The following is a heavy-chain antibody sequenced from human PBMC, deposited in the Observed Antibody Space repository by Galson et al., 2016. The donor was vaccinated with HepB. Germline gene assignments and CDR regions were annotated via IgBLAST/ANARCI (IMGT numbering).Heavy chain of an antibody. CDR1: GFTFNNYG. CDR2: ISRSGDST. CDR3: VQGSTAPAV. V-gene: IGHV3-23*01. D-gene: IGHD1-26*01. J-gene: IGHJ6*04. Sequence: SLRLSCAASGFTFNNYGMTWVRQAPGKGLEVVSSISRSGDSTDYADSVKGRFTISRDSSKNTLSLQMNSLRVEDTAVYYCVQGSTAPAVWGKGTTVTVPS.